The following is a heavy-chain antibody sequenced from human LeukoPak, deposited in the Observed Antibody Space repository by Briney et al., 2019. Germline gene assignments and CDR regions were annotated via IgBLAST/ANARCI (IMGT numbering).Heavy chain of an antibody. CDR1: GGTFSSYA. J-gene: IGHJ4*02. V-gene: IGHV1-69*06. Sequence: ASVKVSCKASGGTFSSYAISWVRQATGQGREWMGGIIPIFGTAHYAQKFRGRVTIPPHKPTRTAYKELSSLRSEDTAVYYCAREGVDYVWGSYHDYWGQGTLVNVSS. CDR3: AREGVDYVWGSYHDY. CDR2: IIPIFGTA. D-gene: IGHD3-16*02.